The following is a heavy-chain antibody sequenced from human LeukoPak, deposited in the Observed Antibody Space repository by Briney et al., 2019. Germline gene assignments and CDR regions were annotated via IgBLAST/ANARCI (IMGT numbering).Heavy chain of an antibody. Sequence: SETLSLTCAVSGASISSGGYYWSWIRQHPGKGLEWIGYISYSGSPYYNPSLKSRVTISVDTSRNQFSLKLSSVTAADTAVYYCARGPHCSSTSCYSEYFHHWGRGTLVTVSS. V-gene: IGHV4-31*11. CDR1: GASISSGGYY. CDR2: ISYSGSP. CDR3: ARGPHCSSTSCYSEYFHH. J-gene: IGHJ1*01. D-gene: IGHD2-2*01.